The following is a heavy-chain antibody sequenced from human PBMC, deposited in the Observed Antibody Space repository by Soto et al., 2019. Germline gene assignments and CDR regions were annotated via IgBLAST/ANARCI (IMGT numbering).Heavy chain of an antibody. CDR2: FDPEDGET. CDR1: GYTLTELS. J-gene: IGHJ6*02. Sequence: ASVKVSCKVSGYTLTELSMHWARQAPGKGLEWMGGFDPEDGETIYAQKFQGRVTMTEDTSTDTAYMELSSLRSEDTAVYYCATDRIGTDRYYYCGMDVWGQGTTVTVSS. CDR3: ATDRIGTDRYYYCGMDV. D-gene: IGHD3-10*01. V-gene: IGHV1-24*01.